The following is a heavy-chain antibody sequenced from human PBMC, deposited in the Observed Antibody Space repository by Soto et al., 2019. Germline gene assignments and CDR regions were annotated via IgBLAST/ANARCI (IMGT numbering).Heavy chain of an antibody. J-gene: IGHJ4*02. Sequence: QVQLVQSGAEVKKPGASVKVSCKASGYTFTSYGISWVRQAPGQGLEGMGWISAYNGNTNYAQKLQGRVTITTDTSTSTAYMELRRRRCDATAVYYCARAGPPAYCSGGSFYCDNWGERPLVNAAS. CDR1: GYTFTSYG. V-gene: IGHV1-18*01. CDR2: ISAYNGNT. D-gene: IGHD2-15*01. CDR3: ARAGPPAYCSGGSFYCDN.